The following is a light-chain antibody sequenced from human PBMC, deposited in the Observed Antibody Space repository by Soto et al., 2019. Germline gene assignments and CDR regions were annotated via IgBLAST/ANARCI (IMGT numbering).Light chain of an antibody. V-gene: IGKV1-5*03. CDR3: QQYNSYRLT. CDR1: QSISSW. CDR2: KAS. J-gene: IGKJ4*01. Sequence: DIQMTQSPSTLSASVGDRVTITCRASQSISSWLAWCQQKPGKAPKLLIYKASSLESGVPSRFSGSGSGTEFTLTISSLQPDDFATYYCQQYNSYRLTFGGGTKVEIK.